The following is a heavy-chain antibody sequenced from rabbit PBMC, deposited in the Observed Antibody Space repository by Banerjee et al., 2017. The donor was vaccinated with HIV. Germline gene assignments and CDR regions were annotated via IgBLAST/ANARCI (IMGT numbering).Heavy chain of an antibody. V-gene: IGHV1S45*01. CDR2: IYAGSSGSA. Sequence: QEQLEESGGDLVKPEGSLTLTCTASAFSFSNKYVMCWVRQAPGKGLEWIGTIYAGSSGSAYYASWVNGRFTISKTSSTTVTLQMTSLTAADTASYFCARDLAGVIGWNFNLWGQGTLVTVS. D-gene: IGHD4-1*01. CDR3: ARDLAGVIGWNFNL. CDR1: AFSFSNKYV. J-gene: IGHJ4*01.